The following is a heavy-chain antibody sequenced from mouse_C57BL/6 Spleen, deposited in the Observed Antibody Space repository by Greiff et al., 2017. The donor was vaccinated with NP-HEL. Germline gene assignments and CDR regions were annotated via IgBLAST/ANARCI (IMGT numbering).Heavy chain of an antibody. CDR2: ISDGGSYT. Sequence: DVMLVESGGGLVKPGGSLKLSCAASGFTFSSYAMSWVRQTPEKRLEWVATISDGGSYTYYPDNVKGRFTISRDNAKNNLYLQMSHLKSEDTAMYYCARERVLLRYRAMDYWGQGTSVTVSS. CDR3: ARERVLLRYRAMDY. J-gene: IGHJ4*01. CDR1: GFTFSSYA. V-gene: IGHV5-4*01. D-gene: IGHD1-1*01.